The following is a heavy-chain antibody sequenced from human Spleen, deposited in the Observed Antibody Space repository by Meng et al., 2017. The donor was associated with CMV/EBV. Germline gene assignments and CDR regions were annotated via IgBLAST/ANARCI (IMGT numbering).Heavy chain of an antibody. V-gene: IGHV3-9*01. CDR1: GFIFDDYA. D-gene: IGHD6-13*01. CDR3: AKDWNGGVDSSSWYGGVDY. Sequence: LKISCAASGFIFDDYAMHWVRQAPGKCLEWISGISWNSGSIGYADSVKGRFTISRDNAKNSLYLQMNSLRAEDTALYYCAKDWNGGVDSSSWYGGVDYWGQGTLVTVSS. J-gene: IGHJ4*02. CDR2: ISWNSGSI.